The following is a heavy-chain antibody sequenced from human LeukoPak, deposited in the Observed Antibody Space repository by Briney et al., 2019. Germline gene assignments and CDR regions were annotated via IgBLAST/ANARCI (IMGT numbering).Heavy chain of an antibody. CDR1: GFTFDDYG. CDR3: AREGVTMVRGVINYFDY. V-gene: IGHV3-20*04. D-gene: IGHD3-10*01. Sequence: PGGSLRLSCADSGFTFDDYGMSWVRQAPGKGLEWVSGINWNGGSTGYADSVKGRFTISRDNAKNSLYLQMNSLRAEDTALYYCAREGVTMVRGVINYFDYWGQGTLVTVSS. CDR2: INWNGGST. J-gene: IGHJ4*02.